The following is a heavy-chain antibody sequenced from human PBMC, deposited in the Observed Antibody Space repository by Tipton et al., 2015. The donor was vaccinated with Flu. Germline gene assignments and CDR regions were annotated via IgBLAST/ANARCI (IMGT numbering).Heavy chain of an antibody. CDR1: GFTFSDYY. J-gene: IGHJ3*02. CDR3: ASARGPAANEDAFDI. Sequence: SLRLSCAASGFTFSDYYMSWIRQAPGKGLEWVSYISSSSSYTNYADSVKGRFTISRDNAKNSLYLQMNSLRAEDTAVYYCASARGPAANEDAFDIWGQGTMVTVSS. CDR2: ISSSSSYT. D-gene: IGHD2-2*01. V-gene: IGHV3-11*06.